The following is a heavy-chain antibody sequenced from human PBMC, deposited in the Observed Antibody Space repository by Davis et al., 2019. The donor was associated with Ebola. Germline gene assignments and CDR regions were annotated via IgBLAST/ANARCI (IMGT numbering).Heavy chain of an antibody. CDR3: ARDRGYYGSGDDAFDI. CDR1: GYTFTSYG. D-gene: IGHD3-10*01. Sequence: ASVKVSCKASGYTFTSYGISWVRQAPGQGLEWMGWISAYNGNTNYAQKLQGRVTMTTDTSTSTAYMELSRLRSDDTAVYYCARDRGYYGSGDDAFDIWGQGTMVTVSS. V-gene: IGHV1-18*04. CDR2: ISAYNGNT. J-gene: IGHJ3*02.